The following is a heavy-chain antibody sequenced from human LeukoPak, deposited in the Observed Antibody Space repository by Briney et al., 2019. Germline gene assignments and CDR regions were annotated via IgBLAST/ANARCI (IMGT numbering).Heavy chain of an antibody. D-gene: IGHD5-24*01. CDR2: IYYSGCT. J-gene: IGHJ3*02. CDR3: ARDHTLRDGYTLGAFDI. CDR1: GGSISSRGYY. V-gene: IGHV4-31*03. Sequence: SETLSLTCTVSGGSISSRGYYWSWIRQSPGKGLEWIGYIYYSGCTFYNPSLQSRATISVDTSKNQFSLKVSSVTAADTAVYYCARDHTLRDGYTLGAFDIWGQGTMVSVSS.